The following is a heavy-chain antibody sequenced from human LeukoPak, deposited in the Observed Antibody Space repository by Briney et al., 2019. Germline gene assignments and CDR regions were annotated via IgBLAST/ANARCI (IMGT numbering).Heavy chain of an antibody. V-gene: IGHV3-23*01. CDR2: ISGSGGST. J-gene: IGHJ4*02. CDR3: AKDRPKAVAGTAGHDY. CDR1: GFTFSSYA. Sequence: GGSLRLSCAASGFTFSSYAMSWVRQAPGKGLEWVSAISGSGGSTYYADSVKGRFTISRDNSKNTLYLQMNSLRAEDTAVYYCAKDRPKAVAGTAGHDYWGQGTLVTVSS. D-gene: IGHD6-19*01.